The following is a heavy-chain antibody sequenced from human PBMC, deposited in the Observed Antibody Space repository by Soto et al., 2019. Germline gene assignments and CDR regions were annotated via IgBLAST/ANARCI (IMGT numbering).Heavy chain of an antibody. CDR3: ARCPFSREYRHYFYMDV. V-gene: IGHV4-59*13. Sequence: QGHLQESGPGLVQPSETLSLTCTVSGVSISSDCWSWIRQPPGKGLEWIGYVYNSGGSSYNPSLKSRVTISIDTSENQFSLKLTSVTAADTAVYFCARCPFSREYRHYFYMDVWGKGTTVTVSS. CDR1: GVSISSDC. CDR2: VYNSGGS. J-gene: IGHJ6*03. D-gene: IGHD3-16*02.